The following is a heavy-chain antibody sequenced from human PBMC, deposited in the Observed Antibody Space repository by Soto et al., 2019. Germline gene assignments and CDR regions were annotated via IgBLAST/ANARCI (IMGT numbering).Heavy chain of an antibody. Sequence: ASVKLSCKASGYTVTSDGFSWVRQAPGQGLEGMGWISAYNGNTNYAQKLQGRVTMTTDTSTSTAYMELRSLRSDDTALYYCARDSPDYYDRSGYGFDYWGQ. CDR3: ARDSPDYYDRSGYGFDY. CDR1: GYTVTSDG. V-gene: IGHV1-18*01. CDR2: ISAYNGNT. D-gene: IGHD3-22*01. J-gene: IGHJ4*01.